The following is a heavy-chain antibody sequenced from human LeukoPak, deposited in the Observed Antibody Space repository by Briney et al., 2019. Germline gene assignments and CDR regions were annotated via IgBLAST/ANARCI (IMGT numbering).Heavy chain of an antibody. CDR2: INPSGGST. J-gene: IGHJ4*02. CDR3: ARVIGDSSGYYYVSDY. V-gene: IGHV1-46*01. Sequence: KVSCXXSGYTFTSYYMHWVRQAPGQGLEWMGIINPSGGSTSYAQKFQGRVTMTRDTSTSTVYMELSSLRSEDTAVYYCARVIGDSSGYYYVSDYWGQGTLVTVSS. D-gene: IGHD3-22*01. CDR1: GYTFTSYY.